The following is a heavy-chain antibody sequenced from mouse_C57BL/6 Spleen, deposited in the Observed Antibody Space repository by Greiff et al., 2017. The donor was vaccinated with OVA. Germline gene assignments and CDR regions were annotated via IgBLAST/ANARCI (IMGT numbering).Heavy chain of an antibody. CDR3: ARHEDPSPMMVFDY. Sequence: QVHVKQSGAELVKPGASVKLSCKASGYTFTEYTIHWVKQRSGQGLEWIGWFYPGSGSIKYNEKFKDKATLTADKSSSTVYMELSRLTSEHSAFDFCARHEDPSPMMVFDYWGQGTTLTVSS. V-gene: IGHV1-62-2*01. D-gene: IGHD2-3*01. CDR1: GYTFTEYT. CDR2: FYPGSGSI. J-gene: IGHJ2*01.